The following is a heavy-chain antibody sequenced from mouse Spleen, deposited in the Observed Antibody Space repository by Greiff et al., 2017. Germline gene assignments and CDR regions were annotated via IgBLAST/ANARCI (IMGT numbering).Heavy chain of an antibody. CDR3: AREGGGMDY. Sequence: EVNVVESGGDLVKPGGSLKLSCAASGFTFSSYGMSWVRQTPDKRLEWVATISSGGSYTYYPDSVKGRFTISRDNAKNTLYLQMSSLKSEDTAMYYCAREGGGMDYWGQGTSVTVSS. CDR2: ISSGGSYT. V-gene: IGHV5-6*01. J-gene: IGHJ4*01. CDR1: GFTFSSYG.